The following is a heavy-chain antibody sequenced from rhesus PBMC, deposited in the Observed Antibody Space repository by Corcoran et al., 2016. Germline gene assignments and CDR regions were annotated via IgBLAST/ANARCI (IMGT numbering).Heavy chain of an antibody. CDR3: ARPYSGSWTLFDY. CDR2: IYGSGSIT. Sequence: QLQLQESGPGLVKPSETLSVTCAVSGGSISSSYWSWIRPAPGTGLEWIGYIYGSGSITNYNPSLMTRLTLSVYTSKNQLSLKLSSVTTADTAVYYCARPYSGSWTLFDYWGQGVLVTVSS. D-gene: IGHD6-25*01. J-gene: IGHJ4*01. CDR1: GGSISSSY. V-gene: IGHV4-169*01.